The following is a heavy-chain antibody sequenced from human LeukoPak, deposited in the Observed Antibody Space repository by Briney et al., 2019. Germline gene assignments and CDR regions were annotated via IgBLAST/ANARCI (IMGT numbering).Heavy chain of an antibody. CDR2: IYHTGST. CDR1: GGSISSDYY. Sequence: SETLSLTCTVSGGSISSDYYYAWIRQPPGKGLEWIGSIYHTGSTYYNPSLRSRVTISLDTSNNQFSLKLTSVTATDTAIYYCARELPRRYFDYWGQGTLVTVSS. J-gene: IGHJ4*02. V-gene: IGHV4-38-2*02. CDR3: ARELPRRYFDY.